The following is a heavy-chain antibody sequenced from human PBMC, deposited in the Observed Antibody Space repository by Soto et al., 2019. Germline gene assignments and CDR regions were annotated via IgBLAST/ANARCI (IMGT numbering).Heavy chain of an antibody. CDR2: IYPGDSDA. Sequence: GESLKVSCKGSGYNFPNYWIAWVRQMPGRGLEWVGIIYPGDSDARYGPSFQGHVTISVDNSISTAYLQWSSLKASDTAVYYCARRDFASGGHSHNWFDPWGQGTLVTVSS. CDR3: ARRDFASGGHSHNWFDP. J-gene: IGHJ5*02. V-gene: IGHV5-51*01. D-gene: IGHD2-15*01. CDR1: GYNFPNYW.